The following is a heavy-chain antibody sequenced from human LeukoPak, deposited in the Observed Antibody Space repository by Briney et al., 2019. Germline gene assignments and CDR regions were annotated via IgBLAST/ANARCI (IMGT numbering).Heavy chain of an antibody. CDR3: ARGYDILTGYYRFDY. CDR2: IRYTAST. CDR1: GGSISSYY. V-gene: IGHV4-59*01. J-gene: IGHJ4*02. D-gene: IGHD3-9*01. Sequence: SETLSLTCTVSGGSISSYYWSRIRQPPGQGLEWIGYIRYTASTKYNPSLKSRVTMSLDTSKNQFSLKLSSLTAADTAVYYCARGYDILTGYYRFDYWGQGTLVTVSS.